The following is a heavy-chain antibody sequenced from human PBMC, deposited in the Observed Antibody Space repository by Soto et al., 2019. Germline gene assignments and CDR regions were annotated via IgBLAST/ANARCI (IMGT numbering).Heavy chain of an antibody. Sequence: PSETLSLTCFVSGGSISSYYWSWIRQPAGKGLEWIGRIYTSGSTNYNPPLKSRVTMSVDTSKNQFSLKLSSVTAADTAVYYCARDHPLDYYDSSGYLDYWGQGTLVTVSS. D-gene: IGHD3-22*01. V-gene: IGHV4-4*07. CDR3: ARDHPLDYYDSSGYLDY. CDR2: IYTSGST. J-gene: IGHJ4*02. CDR1: GGSISSYY.